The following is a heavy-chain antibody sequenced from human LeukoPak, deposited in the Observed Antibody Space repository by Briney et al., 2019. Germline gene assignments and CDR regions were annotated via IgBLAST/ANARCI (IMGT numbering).Heavy chain of an antibody. CDR1: GYTFIDYY. Sequence: ASVKVSCKASGYTFIDYYIHWVRQAAGQGLEWMGWNNPNSGATDYARKFQDRVTMTRDTSTNTAYMELSGLRSDDTAVYYRARVRYGYSTTWEPPRDYFDNWGQGTLVTVSS. CDR3: ARVRYGYSTTWEPPRDYFDN. J-gene: IGHJ4*02. CDR2: NNPNSGAT. V-gene: IGHV1-2*02. D-gene: IGHD5-18*01.